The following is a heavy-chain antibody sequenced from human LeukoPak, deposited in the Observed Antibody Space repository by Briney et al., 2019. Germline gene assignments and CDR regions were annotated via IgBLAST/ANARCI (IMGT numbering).Heavy chain of an antibody. V-gene: IGHV1-18*01. D-gene: IGHD6-6*01. Sequence: GAPVKVSCKASGYTFTSYGISWVRQVPGQGLEWMGWISVYNGNTNYAQKLQGRVTMTTDTSTSTAYMELRSLRSDDTAVYYCARVSTAALDYWGQGTLVTVSS. CDR3: ARVSTAALDY. CDR2: ISVYNGNT. J-gene: IGHJ4*02. CDR1: GYTFTSYG.